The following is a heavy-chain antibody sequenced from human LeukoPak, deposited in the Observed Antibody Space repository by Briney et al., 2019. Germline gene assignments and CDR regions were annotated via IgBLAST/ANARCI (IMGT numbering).Heavy chain of an antibody. V-gene: IGHV3-23*01. CDR2: IGDDVVST. CDR1: GFTFSSHA. Sequence: GGSLRLSCAASGFTFSSHAMSWVRQAPGKGLEWVSAIGDDVVSTYYAESAKGRFTVSRDNSKNTLYLQMNSLRAEDTATYYCARDSPLLTVWGQGTLVTVSS. CDR3: ARDSPLLTV. D-gene: IGHD3-9*01. J-gene: IGHJ4*02.